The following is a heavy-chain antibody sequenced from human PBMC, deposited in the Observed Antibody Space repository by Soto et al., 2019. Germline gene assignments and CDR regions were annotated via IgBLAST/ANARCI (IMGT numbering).Heavy chain of an antibody. Sequence: PSETLSLTCSVSGADINTYSWTWIRQPAGKGLEWIGRIYTSASINYNPSLKGRVTLSVDTSTNQVSLRLASVTAADTAIYYCAKNHRGRFLEWLLYNGMDVWGQGTTVTVSS. CDR2: IYTSASI. D-gene: IGHD3-3*01. J-gene: IGHJ6*02. V-gene: IGHV4-4*07. CDR1: GADINTYS. CDR3: AKNHRGRFLEWLLYNGMDV.